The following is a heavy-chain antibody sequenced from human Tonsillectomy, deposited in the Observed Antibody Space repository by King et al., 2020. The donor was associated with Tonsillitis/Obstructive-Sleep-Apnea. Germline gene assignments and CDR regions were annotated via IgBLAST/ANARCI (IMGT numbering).Heavy chain of an antibody. J-gene: IGHJ4*02. D-gene: IGHD4-17*01. CDR3: TSLTGLGTVGY. V-gene: IGHV3-73*01. CDR2: IRSKANSYTT. Sequence: VQLVESGGGLVQPGGSLKLSCAASGFTFSGSAMHWVRQASGKGLEWGGRIRSKANSYTTAYAASVKGRFTISRDDSKNTSDLQMNSLKTEDTAVYYCTSLTGLGTVGYWGQGTLVTVSS. CDR1: GFTFSGSA.